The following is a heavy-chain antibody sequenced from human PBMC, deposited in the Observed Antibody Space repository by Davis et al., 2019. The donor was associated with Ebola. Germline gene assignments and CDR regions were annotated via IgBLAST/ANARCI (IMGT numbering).Heavy chain of an antibody. D-gene: IGHD6-19*01. Sequence: PSETLSLTCTVSGASISTTNHYWGWIRQPPGKGLEWIGSIYYRGSTYYNPSLKSRVTMSVDTSKNHFSLKLTSVTAADTAVYYCATIAVAGTHAMDVWGRGTTVTVS. CDR3: ATIAVAGTHAMDV. V-gene: IGHV4-39*02. CDR2: IYYRGST. J-gene: IGHJ6*02. CDR1: GASISTTNHY.